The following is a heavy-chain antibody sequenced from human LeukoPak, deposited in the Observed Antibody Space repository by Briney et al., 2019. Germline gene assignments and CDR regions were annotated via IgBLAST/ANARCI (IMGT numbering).Heavy chain of an antibody. V-gene: IGHV3-30*18. CDR2: ISYDGSNK. J-gene: IGHJ4*02. CDR3: AKEVASSGWYDY. Sequence: GGSLRLSCAASGFTFSSYGMHWVRQAPGKGLEWVAVISYDGSNKYYADSVKGRFTISRDNSKNTLYLQMNSLRAEDTAVYYCAKEVASSGWYDYWGQGTLVTVSS. CDR1: GFTFSSYG. D-gene: IGHD6-19*01.